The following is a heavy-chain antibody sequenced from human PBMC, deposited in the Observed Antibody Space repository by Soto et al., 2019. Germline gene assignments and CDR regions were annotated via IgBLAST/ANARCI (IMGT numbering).Heavy chain of an antibody. V-gene: IGHV1-3*01. J-gene: IGHJ6*03. CDR3: ARLLNYYYYYMEV. D-gene: IGHD2-15*01. CDR2: INAGNGNT. Sequence: ASVKVSCKASGYTFTSYAMHWVRQAPGQRLEWMGWINAGNGNTKYSQKFQGRVTITRDTSTSTAYMELRSLRSDDTAVYYCARLLNYYYYYMEVWGKGTTVTVSS. CDR1: GYTFTSYA.